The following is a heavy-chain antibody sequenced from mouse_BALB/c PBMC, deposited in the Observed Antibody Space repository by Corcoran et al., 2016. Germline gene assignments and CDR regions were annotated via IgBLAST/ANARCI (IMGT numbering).Heavy chain of an antibody. V-gene: IGHV1S56*01. J-gene: IGHJ2*01. CDR2: IYPGDGST. CDR3: ARAADGSRGYDFDY. D-gene: IGHD1-1*01. Sequence: QVQLQQCGPELVKPGALVKLSCKASGYTFTSYDINWVKQRPGQGLEWIGWIYPGDGSTKYNEKFKGKATLTADKSSSTAYMQLSSLTSENSAVYVCARAADGSRGYDFDYWGQGTTLTVSS. CDR1: GYTFTSYD.